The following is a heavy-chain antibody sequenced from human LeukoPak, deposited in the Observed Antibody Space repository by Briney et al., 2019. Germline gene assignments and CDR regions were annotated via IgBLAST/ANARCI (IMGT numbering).Heavy chain of an antibody. V-gene: IGHV3-23*01. Sequence: GGSLRLSCAGSGFSFSNYGMSWVRKAPGKGLEWVSALSGSADRTYYADSVKGRFTISRDNSKNTLFLHINSLRADDTAVYYCAKDDSGWHPLGFDYWGQGTLVTVSS. CDR1: GFSFSNYG. CDR3: AKDDSGWHPLGFDY. D-gene: IGHD6-19*01. J-gene: IGHJ4*02. CDR2: LSGSADRT.